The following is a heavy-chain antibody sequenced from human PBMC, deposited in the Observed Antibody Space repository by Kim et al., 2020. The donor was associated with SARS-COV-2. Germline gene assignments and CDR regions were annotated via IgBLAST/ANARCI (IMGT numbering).Heavy chain of an antibody. V-gene: IGHV1-18*01. CDR3: ARERRILMAAAVESPLYYYYGMEA. J-gene: IGHJ6*02. D-gene: IGHD3-9*01. CDR2: ISAYNGNT. CDR1: GYTFTSYG. Sequence: ASVKVSCKASGYTFTSYGISWVRQAPGQGLEWMGWISAYNGNTNYAQKLQGRVTMTTDTSTSTAYMELRSLRSDDTAVYYCARERRILMAAAVESPLYYYYGMEAWGQGTAVTVSS.